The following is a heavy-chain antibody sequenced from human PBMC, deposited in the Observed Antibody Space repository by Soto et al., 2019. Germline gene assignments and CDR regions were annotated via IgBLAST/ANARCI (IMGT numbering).Heavy chain of an antibody. CDR1: GFTFSNYA. J-gene: IGHJ6*02. V-gene: IGHV3-30-3*01. CDR3: ARPRGYSYGTPEGLDV. D-gene: IGHD5-18*01. CDR2: ISYDGSNK. Sequence: ESGGGVVQPGRSLRLSCAASGFTFSNYAMHWVRQAPGKGLEWVAVISYDGSNKNDADSVKGRFTISRDNAKNTLNLQMNSLRAEDTALYYCARPRGYSYGTPEGLDVWGQGTTVTVSS.